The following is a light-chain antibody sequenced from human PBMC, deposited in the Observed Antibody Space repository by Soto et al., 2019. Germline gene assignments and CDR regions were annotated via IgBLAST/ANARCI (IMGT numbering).Light chain of an antibody. CDR3: SSYTSSSTYV. J-gene: IGLJ1*01. Sequence: QSVLTQPPSLSGSPGQSVTISCTGTSSDVGSYSRVSWYQQPPGTAPKLMIYEVSYRPSGVPDRFSGSKSGNTASLTISGLQAEDEADYYCSSYTSSSTYVFGTGTKVTVL. V-gene: IGLV2-18*02. CDR2: EVS. CDR1: SSDVGSYSR.